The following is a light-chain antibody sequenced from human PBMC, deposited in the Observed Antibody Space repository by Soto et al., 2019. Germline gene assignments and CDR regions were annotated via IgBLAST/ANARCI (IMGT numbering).Light chain of an antibody. V-gene: IGLV2-14*01. J-gene: IGLJ2*01. Sequence: QSALTQPASVSGSPGQSITISCTGTSSDVGGYKYVSWYQQHPGKAPKLVIYEVSNRPSGVSSRFSGSKSGNTASLTISGLQAEDEADYYCSSYRSGNTVVFGGGTKLTVL. CDR3: SSYRSGNTVV. CDR2: EVS. CDR1: SSDVGGYKY.